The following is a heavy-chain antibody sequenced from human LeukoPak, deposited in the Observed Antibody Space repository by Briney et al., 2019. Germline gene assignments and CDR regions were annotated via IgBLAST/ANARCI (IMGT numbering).Heavy chain of an antibody. CDR1: GGTFSSYA. J-gene: IGHJ4*02. CDR2: IIPIFGTA. D-gene: IGHD5-24*01. V-gene: IGHV1-69*05. Sequence: GASVKVSCKASGGTFSSYAISWVRQAPGQGLEWMGGIIPIFGTANYAQKFQGRVTITTDESTSTAYMELSSLRSEDTAVYYCARLRDGYNSPYYFDYWGQGTLVTVSP. CDR3: ARLRDGYNSPYYFDY.